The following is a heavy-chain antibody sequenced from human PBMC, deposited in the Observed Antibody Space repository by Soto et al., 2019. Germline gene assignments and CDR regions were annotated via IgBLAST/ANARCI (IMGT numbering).Heavy chain of an antibody. V-gene: IGHV4-59*01. Sequence: PSETLSLTYTVSGGSISSYYWSWIRQPPGKGLEWIGYIYYSGSTNYNPSLKSRVTISVDTSKNQFSLKLSSVTAADTAVYYCARDSKIAAAAPNPKNYYYYGMDVWGQGTTVTVSS. J-gene: IGHJ6*02. CDR1: GGSISSYY. CDR2: IYYSGST. CDR3: ARDSKIAAAAPNPKNYYYYGMDV. D-gene: IGHD6-13*01.